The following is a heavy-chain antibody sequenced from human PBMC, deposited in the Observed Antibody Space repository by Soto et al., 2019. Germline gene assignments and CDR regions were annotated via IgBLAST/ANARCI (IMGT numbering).Heavy chain of an antibody. Sequence: QLQLQESGPGLEKPSETLSLTCIVSGGSVSSSNYYWGWVRQSPGKGLEWIGSIYYSGNTYYNPSLESRVTISVDKSNNEFSLKVISVTAADTAVYYCARLEGLATISYYFDFWGQGSLVTVSS. CDR1: GGSVSSSNYY. J-gene: IGHJ4*02. CDR3: ARLEGLATISYYFDF. CDR2: IYYSGNT. D-gene: IGHD3-9*01. V-gene: IGHV4-39*01.